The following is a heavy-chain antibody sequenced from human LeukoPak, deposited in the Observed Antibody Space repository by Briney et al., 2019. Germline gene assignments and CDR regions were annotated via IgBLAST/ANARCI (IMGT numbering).Heavy chain of an antibody. CDR3: ARTMPYYYDSSGYYGGCDY. V-gene: IGHV1-2*02. J-gene: IGHJ4*02. Sequence: ASVKVSCKASGYTFTGYYMHWVRQAPGQGLEWMGWINPNSGGTNYAQKFQGRVTMTRDTSISTAYMELSRLRSDDTAVFYCARTMPYYYDSSGYYGGCDYWGQGTLVTVSS. D-gene: IGHD3-22*01. CDR1: GYTFTGYY. CDR2: INPNSGGT.